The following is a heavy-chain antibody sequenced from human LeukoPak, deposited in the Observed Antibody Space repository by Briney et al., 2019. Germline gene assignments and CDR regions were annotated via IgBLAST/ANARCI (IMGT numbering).Heavy chain of an antibody. CDR3: ARGYSGFGDPFYYYYMDV. D-gene: IGHD3-10*01. CDR2: INPSGGST. Sequence: ASVEVSCKASGYTFTSYYMHWVRQAPGQGLGWMAIINPSGGSTSYAQKFQGRVTMTRDTSTSTVYMELSSLRSEDTAVYYCARGYSGFGDPFYYYYMDVWGKGTTVTVSS. CDR1: GYTFTSYY. J-gene: IGHJ6*03. V-gene: IGHV1-46*01.